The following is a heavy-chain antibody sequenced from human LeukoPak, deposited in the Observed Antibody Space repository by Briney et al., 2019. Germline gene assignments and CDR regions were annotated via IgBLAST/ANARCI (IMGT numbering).Heavy chain of an antibody. CDR2: ISWNSGSI. CDR3: AKESEVTAAFDY. D-gene: IGHD6-13*01. CDR1: GFTFDDYA. V-gene: IGHV3-9*01. J-gene: IGHJ4*02. Sequence: PGRSLRLSCAASGFTFDDYAMHWVRQAPGKGLEWVSGISWNSGSIGYADSVKGRFTISRDNAKNSLYLQMNSLRAEDTALYYCAKESEVTAAFDYWGQGTLVTVSS.